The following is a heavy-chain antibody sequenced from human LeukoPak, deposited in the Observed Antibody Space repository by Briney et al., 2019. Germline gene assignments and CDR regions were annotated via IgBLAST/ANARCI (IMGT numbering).Heavy chain of an antibody. D-gene: IGHD3-3*01. V-gene: IGHV7-4-1*02. CDR1: GYTFTSYA. J-gene: IGHJ2*01. Sequence: ASVKVSCKASGYTFTSYAMNWVRQAPGQGLEWMGWINTNTGNPTYAQGFTGRFVFSLDTSVSTAYLQISSLKAEDTAVYYCARRAGYYDFWSGPRYWYFDLWGRGTLVTVSS. CDR2: INTNTGNP. CDR3: ARRAGYYDFWSGPRYWYFDL.